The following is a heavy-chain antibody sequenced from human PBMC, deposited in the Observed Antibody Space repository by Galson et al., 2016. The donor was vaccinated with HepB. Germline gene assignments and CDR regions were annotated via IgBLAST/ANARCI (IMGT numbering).Heavy chain of an antibody. J-gene: IGHJ4*02. V-gene: IGHV3-30-3*01. CDR2: ISYDGNTP. Sequence: SLRLSCAASGFTFSSYAMHWVRQAPGKGLQWVALISYDGNTPYYADSVKGRFTISRDNSDNTLNLQMNSLRPEDTAVYYCARESGVRGPPDYWGQGTLVTVSS. CDR3: ARESGVRGPPDY. D-gene: IGHD3-10*01. CDR1: GFTFSSYA.